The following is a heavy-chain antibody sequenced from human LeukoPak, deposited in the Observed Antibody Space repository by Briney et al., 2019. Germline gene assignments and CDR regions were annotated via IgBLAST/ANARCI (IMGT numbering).Heavy chain of an antibody. J-gene: IGHJ4*02. V-gene: IGHV4-59*08. CDR2: IYYSGST. CDR1: GGSISSYY. Sequence: SETLSLTCTVSGGSISSYYWSWIRQPPGKGLEWIGYIYYSGSTNYNSSLKSRVTISVDTSKNQFSLKLSSVTAADTAVYYCTRPRSGLAHYYFDYWGQGTLVTVSS. CDR3: TRPRSGLAHYYFDY. D-gene: IGHD6-19*01.